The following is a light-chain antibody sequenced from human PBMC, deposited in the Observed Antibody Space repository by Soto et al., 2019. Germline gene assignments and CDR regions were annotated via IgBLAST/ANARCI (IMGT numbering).Light chain of an antibody. V-gene: IGLV2-14*01. J-gene: IGLJ3*02. CDR1: SCDVGGYNY. Sequence: QSVLTQPASVSGSPGQSITISCTGTSCDVGGYNYVSWYQQHPGKAPKLMIYEVSNRPSGVSDRFSGSRSGNTASLTISGLQAEDESDYYCISYTSSSTWVFGGGTKLTVL. CDR2: EVS. CDR3: ISYTSSSTWV.